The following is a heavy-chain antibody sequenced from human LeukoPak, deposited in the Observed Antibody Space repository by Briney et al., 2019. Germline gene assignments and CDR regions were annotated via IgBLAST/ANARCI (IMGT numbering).Heavy chain of an antibody. Sequence: GGSLRLSCATSAFTFSTFSMLWVRQAPGKRLVWVSRITHDGSSTNYADSVKGRFTISRDNAKNTLYLQMNSLRAEDTAVYDCVRDWGYDGSGYWQKYFDTWGQGTLVTVSS. CDR1: AFTFSTFS. D-gene: IGHD3-22*01. CDR3: VRDWGYDGSGYWQKYFDT. CDR2: ITHDGSST. V-gene: IGHV3-74*01. J-gene: IGHJ4*02.